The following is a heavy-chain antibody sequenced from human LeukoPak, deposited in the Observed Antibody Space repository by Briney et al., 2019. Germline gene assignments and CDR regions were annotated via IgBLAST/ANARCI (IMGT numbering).Heavy chain of an antibody. CDR2: ISAYNGNT. CDR1: GGTFSSYA. V-gene: IGHV1-18*01. CDR3: ARNRQQLVQRSDAFDI. D-gene: IGHD6-13*01. J-gene: IGHJ3*02. Sequence: ASVKVSCKASGGTFSSYAISWVRQAPGQGLEWMGWISAYNGNTNYAQKLQGRVTMTTDTSTSTAYMELRSLRSDDTAVYYCARNRQQLVQRSDAFDIWGQGTMVTVSS.